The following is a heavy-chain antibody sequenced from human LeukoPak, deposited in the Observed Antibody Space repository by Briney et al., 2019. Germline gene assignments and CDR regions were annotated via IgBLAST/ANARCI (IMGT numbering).Heavy chain of an antibody. CDR2: INWNGGST. J-gene: IGHJ3*02. V-gene: IGHV3-20*04. CDR1: GFTVSSNY. CDR3: ARDGTIFGVVRDAFDI. D-gene: IGHD3-3*01. Sequence: PGGSLRLSCAASGFTVSSNYMSWVRQAPGKGLEWVSGINWNGGSTGYADSVKGRFTISRDNAKNSLYLQMNSLRAEDTALYYCARDGTIFGVVRDAFDIWGQGTMVTVSS.